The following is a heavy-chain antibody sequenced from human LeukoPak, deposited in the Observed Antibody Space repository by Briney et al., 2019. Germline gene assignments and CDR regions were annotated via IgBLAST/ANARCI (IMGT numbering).Heavy chain of an antibody. V-gene: IGHV4-30-2*01. CDR2: IYHSGST. CDR3: ARGERAGGWLQLPYFDY. Sequence: SETLSLTCAVSGGSISSGGYSWSWIRQPPGKGLEWIGYIYHSGSTYYNPSLKSRVTISVDTSKNQFSLKLSSVTAADTAVYYCARGERAGGWLQLPYFDYWGQGTLVTVSS. J-gene: IGHJ4*02. D-gene: IGHD5-24*01. CDR1: GGSISSGGYS.